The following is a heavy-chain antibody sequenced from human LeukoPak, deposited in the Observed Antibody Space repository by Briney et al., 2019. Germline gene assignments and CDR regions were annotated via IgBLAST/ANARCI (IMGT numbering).Heavy chain of an antibody. V-gene: IGHV1-2*02. CDR1: GYTFTGYY. Sequence: ASVKVSCKASGYTFTGYYMHWVRQAPGQGLEWMGWINPNSGGTNYAQKFQGRVTMTRDTSISTAYMELSRLRSDDTAVYYCARDSVTSPTKGAFDIWGRGTMVTVSS. CDR3: ARDSVTSPTKGAFDI. J-gene: IGHJ3*02. CDR2: INPNSGGT. D-gene: IGHD4-11*01.